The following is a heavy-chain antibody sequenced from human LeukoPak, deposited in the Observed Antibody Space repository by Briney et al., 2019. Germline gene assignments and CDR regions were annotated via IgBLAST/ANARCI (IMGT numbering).Heavy chain of an antibody. CDR2: INPDNGAT. CDR3: ARDTAPPGQWLLDY. D-gene: IGHD6-19*01. J-gene: IGHJ4*02. Sequence: ASVKVSCKASGYTFTPYFIHWVRQAPGQGLEWVGWINPDNGATKYAQKFQGRVTMTRDTSITTAYMELNRLTSDDTAVYYCARDTAPPGQWLLDYWGQGTRVTVSS. CDR1: GYTFTPYF. V-gene: IGHV1-2*02.